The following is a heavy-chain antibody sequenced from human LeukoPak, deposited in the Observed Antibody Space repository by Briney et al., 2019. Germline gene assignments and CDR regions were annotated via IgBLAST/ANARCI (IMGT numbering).Heavy chain of an antibody. CDR3: GALGQQLIP. J-gene: IGHJ4*02. Sequence: PGGSLRLSCAASGFTFSSYWMHWVRQAPGKGLVWVSRINSDGSSTSYADSVNGRFTISRDNAKNTLYLQINSLRAEDTAVYYCGALGQQLIPWGQGTLVTVSS. CDR1: GFTFSSYW. V-gene: IGHV3-74*01. CDR2: INSDGSST. D-gene: IGHD6-13*01.